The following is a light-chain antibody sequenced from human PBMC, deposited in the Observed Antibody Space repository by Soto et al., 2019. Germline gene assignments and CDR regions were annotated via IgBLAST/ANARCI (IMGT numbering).Light chain of an antibody. Sequence: QSVLTQPPSASGTPGQRVTISCSGSSSNIGRNTVNWYQQLPGTAPKLLIYSNNQRPSGVPDRFSGSKSGTSASLAISGLQSEDEADYYCAAWDDNLKGWLFGGGTKLTVL. CDR2: SNN. J-gene: IGLJ3*02. CDR1: SSNIGRNT. V-gene: IGLV1-44*01. CDR3: AAWDDNLKGWL.